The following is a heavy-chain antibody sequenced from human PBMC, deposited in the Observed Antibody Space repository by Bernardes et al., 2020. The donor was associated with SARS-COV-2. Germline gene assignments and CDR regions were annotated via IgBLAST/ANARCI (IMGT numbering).Heavy chain of an antibody. CDR1: GASIGRYY. CDR2: IYYTGST. CDR3: ARHPPREWAVLGEFDY. V-gene: IGHV4-59*08. D-gene: IGHD1-26*01. J-gene: IGHJ4*02. Sequence: SETLSLTCTVSGASIGRYYWSWIRQPPGKGLEWIGYIYYTGSTNYNPSLKSRVTMSIGTSKTQFSLKRSSVTAADTAVYYCARHPPREWAVLGEFDYWGQGTLVTVSS.